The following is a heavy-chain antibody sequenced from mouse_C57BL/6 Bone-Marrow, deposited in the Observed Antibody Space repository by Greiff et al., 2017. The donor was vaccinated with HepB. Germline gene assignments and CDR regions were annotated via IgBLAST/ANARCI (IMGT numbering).Heavy chain of an antibody. CDR1: GFTFSSYA. CDR3: ARAPLLTVDY. V-gene: IGHV5-4*03. CDR2: ISDGGSYT. Sequence: EVNVVESGGGLVKPGGSLKLSCAASGFTFSSYAMSWVRQTPEKRLEWVATISDGGSYTYYPDNVKGRFTISRDNAKNNLYLQMSHLKSEDTAMYYCARAPLLTVDYWGQGTSVTVSS. J-gene: IGHJ4*01. D-gene: IGHD2-10*01.